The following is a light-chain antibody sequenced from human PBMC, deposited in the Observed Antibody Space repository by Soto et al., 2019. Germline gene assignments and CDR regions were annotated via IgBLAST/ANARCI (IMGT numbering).Light chain of an antibody. CDR3: QQYNNWPGT. CDR2: GAS. Sequence: EIVMTQSPATLSVSPGDRYTLSCRARQSVSSNLAWYQQKPGQAPRLLISGASTRATGIPARFRGRGAGTEFTLTISSLQSEDFAVYYCQQYNNWPGTFGHGTKVDIK. V-gene: IGKV3-15*01. J-gene: IGKJ3*01. CDR1: QSVSSN.